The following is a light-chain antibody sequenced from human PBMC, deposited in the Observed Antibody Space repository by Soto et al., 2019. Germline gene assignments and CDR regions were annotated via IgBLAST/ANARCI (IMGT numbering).Light chain of an antibody. Sequence: QSVLTQPPSASGTPGQRVTISCSGSSSNIGSNTVSWYQQLPGTAPKLLIYSNSQRPSGVPDRFSGSRSGTSASLAISGLQSEDEADYYCATWDDSLNGPVFGGGTKVTVL. J-gene: IGLJ3*02. CDR3: ATWDDSLNGPV. CDR2: SNS. V-gene: IGLV1-44*01. CDR1: SSNIGSNT.